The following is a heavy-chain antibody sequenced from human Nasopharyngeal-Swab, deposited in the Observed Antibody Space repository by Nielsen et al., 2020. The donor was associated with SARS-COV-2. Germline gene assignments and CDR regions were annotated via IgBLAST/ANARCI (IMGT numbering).Heavy chain of an antibody. D-gene: IGHD6-13*01. V-gene: IGHV3-48*04. J-gene: IGHJ4*02. CDR3: ARDLNPSYSRAFDY. CDR2: ISSSSSTI. Sequence: WIRQPPGKGLEWVSYISSSSSTIYYTDSVKGRFTISRGNAKNSLYLQMDSLRAEDTAVYYCARDLNPSYSRAFDYWGRGTLVTVSS.